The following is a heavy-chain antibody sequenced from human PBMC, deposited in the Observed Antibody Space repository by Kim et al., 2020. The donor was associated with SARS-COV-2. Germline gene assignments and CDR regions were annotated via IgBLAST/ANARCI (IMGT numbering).Heavy chain of an antibody. D-gene: IGHD5-18*01. CDR2: ISYDGSNK. Sequence: GGSLRLSCAASGFTFSSYGMHWVRQAPGKGLEWVAVISYDGSNKYYADSVKGRFTISRDNSKNTLYLQMNSLRAEDTAVYYCAKDTQTINTAMSFWGQGT. V-gene: IGHV3-30*18. CDR1: GFTFSSYG. CDR3: AKDTQTINTAMSF. J-gene: IGHJ4*02.